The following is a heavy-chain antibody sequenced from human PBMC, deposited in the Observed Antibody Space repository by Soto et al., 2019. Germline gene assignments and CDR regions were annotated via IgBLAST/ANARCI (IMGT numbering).Heavy chain of an antibody. CDR1: GFTFSSYW. J-gene: IGHJ4*02. V-gene: IGHV3-7*01. CDR2: IKHDGSEK. CDR3: VRDRSGSYLEGFDY. D-gene: IGHD1-26*01. Sequence: EVQLVESGGGLVHLGGSRRLSCAASGFTFSSYWMTWVRQAPGKGLEWVANIKHDGSEKYYVDSVKGRFTISRDNARNSVFLEMKRLRDEDTAVYSCVRDRSGSYLEGFDYWGQGTLVTVSS.